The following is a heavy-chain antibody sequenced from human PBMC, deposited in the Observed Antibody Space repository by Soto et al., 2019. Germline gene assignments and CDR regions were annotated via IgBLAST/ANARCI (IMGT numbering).Heavy chain of an antibody. D-gene: IGHD3-3*01. J-gene: IGHJ4*02. V-gene: IGHV3-21*01. Sequence: GGSLRLSCAASGFTFSSYSMNWVRQAPGKGPEWVSSISSSSSYIYYADSVKGRFTISRDNAKNSLYLQMNSLRAEDTAVYYCASDDFWSGYKGGYFDYWGQGTLVTVS. CDR2: ISSSSSYI. CDR3: ASDDFWSGYKGGYFDY. CDR1: GFTFSSYS.